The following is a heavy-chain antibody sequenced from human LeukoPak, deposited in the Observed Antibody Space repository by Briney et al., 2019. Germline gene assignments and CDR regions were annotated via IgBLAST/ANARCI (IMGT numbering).Heavy chain of an antibody. J-gene: IGHJ6*03. CDR1: GFTVSSNY. V-gene: IGHV3-53*01. CDR3: ARSFDYYYMDV. D-gene: IGHD2/OR15-2a*01. CDR2: IYSGGST. Sequence: GGSLRLSCAASGFTVSSNYMSWVRQAPGKGLEWVSVIYSGGSTYYADSVKGRFTISRDDSKNTLYLQMNSLRAEDTAVYYCARSFDYYYMDVWGKGTTVTISS.